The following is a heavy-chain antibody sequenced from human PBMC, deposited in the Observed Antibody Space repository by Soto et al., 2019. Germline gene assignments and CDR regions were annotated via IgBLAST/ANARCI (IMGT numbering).Heavy chain of an antibody. D-gene: IGHD3-16*02. J-gene: IGHJ4*02. Sequence: SETLSLTCTVSGGSISSYYWSWIRQPPGKGLEWIGYIYYSGSTNYNPSLKSRVTISVDTSKNQFSLKLSSVTAADTAVYYCARVGPYDYIWGSYRVFDYWGQGTLVTVSS. CDR2: IYYSGST. CDR3: ARVGPYDYIWGSYRVFDY. CDR1: GGSISSYY. V-gene: IGHV4-59*01.